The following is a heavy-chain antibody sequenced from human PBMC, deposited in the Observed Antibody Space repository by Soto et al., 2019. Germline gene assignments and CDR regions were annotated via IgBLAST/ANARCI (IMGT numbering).Heavy chain of an antibody. CDR3: XXXXXXXXFDNSGKYDS. Sequence: QVQLVESGGGVVQPGRSLRLTCAASGFTFSSSGMHWVRQAPGKGLEWVALIAYDGSKTYYGDSVRGRFTISRDNSENTLFLXXXXXXAXXXXXXXXXXXXXXXXFDNSGKYDSWGQGTLVTVSS. J-gene: IGHJ5*01. V-gene: IGHV3-30*03. D-gene: IGHD3-22*01. CDR1: GFTFSSSG. CDR2: IAYDGSKT.